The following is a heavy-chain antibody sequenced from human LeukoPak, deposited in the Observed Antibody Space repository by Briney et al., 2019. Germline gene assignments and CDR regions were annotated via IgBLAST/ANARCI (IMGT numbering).Heavy chain of an antibody. Sequence: SQTLSLTCTVSGGSISSGDYYWSWIRQPPGKGLEWIGYIYYSGSTYYNPSLKSRVTISVDTSKNQFSLKLSSVTAADTAVYYCARVVWTGTLTEYYYMDVWGKGTRSPSP. V-gene: IGHV4-30-4*08. J-gene: IGHJ6*03. CDR3: ARVVWTGTLTEYYYMDV. CDR1: GGSISSGDYY. CDR2: IYYSGST. D-gene: IGHD1-1*01.